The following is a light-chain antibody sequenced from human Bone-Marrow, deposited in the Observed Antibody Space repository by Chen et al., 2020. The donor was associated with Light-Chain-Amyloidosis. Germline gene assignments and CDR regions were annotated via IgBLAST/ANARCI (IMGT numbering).Light chain of an antibody. J-gene: IGLJ1*01. Sequence: QSALTQPASVSGSPGQSITISCTGTSSDVGGDNNVSWYQQHPDKAPKLMIYEVTNRPLWVPDRFSGSKSDNTASLTISGLQTEDEADYFCSSYTITNTLVFGSGTRVTVL. V-gene: IGLV2-14*01. CDR1: SSDVGGDNN. CDR2: EVT. CDR3: SSYTITNTLV.